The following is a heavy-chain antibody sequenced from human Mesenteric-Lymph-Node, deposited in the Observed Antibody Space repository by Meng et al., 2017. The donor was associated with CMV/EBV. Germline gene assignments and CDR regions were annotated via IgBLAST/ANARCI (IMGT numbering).Heavy chain of an antibody. J-gene: IGHJ6*02. V-gene: IGHV3-48*04. CDR1: GFTFSSYS. Sequence: GESLKISCAASGFTFSSYSMNWVRQAPGKGLEWVSYISSSSSTIYYADSVKGRFTISRDNAKISLYLQMNSLRAEDTAVYYCAGELGSSYYYGMDVWGQGTTVTDSS. CDR2: ISSSSSTI. CDR3: AGELGSSYYYGMDV. D-gene: IGHD1-26*01.